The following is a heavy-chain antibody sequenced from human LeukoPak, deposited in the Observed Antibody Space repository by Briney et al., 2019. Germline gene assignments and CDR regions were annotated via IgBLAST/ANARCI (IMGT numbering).Heavy chain of an antibody. CDR2: IFYSGTT. J-gene: IGHJ3*02. Sequence: PSETLSLTCSVSGDAISRSRHYWGWIRQPPGKGLEWIGSIFYSGTTDYNPSLKSRVTISLDTSNNQFSLRLSSVTAADTAVYYCARVGKYQLPKNAFDIWGQGTMVTVSS. V-gene: IGHV4-39*07. CDR3: ARVGKYQLPKNAFDI. CDR1: GDAISRSRHY. D-gene: IGHD2-2*01.